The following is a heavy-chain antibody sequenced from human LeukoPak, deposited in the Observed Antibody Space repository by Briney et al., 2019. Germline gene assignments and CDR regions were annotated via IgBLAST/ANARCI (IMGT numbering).Heavy chain of an antibody. CDR1: GFTVSSNY. CDR2: IYSGDST. CDR3: AKHGSSWSTAAHFDY. J-gene: IGHJ4*02. D-gene: IGHD6-13*01. Sequence: PGGSLRLSCAASGFTVSSNYMNWVRQAPGKGLEWVSVIYSGDSTYYADSVKGRFTISRDNSKNTLYLQMNSLRAEDTAVYYCAKHGSSWSTAAHFDYWGQGTLVTVSS. V-gene: IGHV3-66*04.